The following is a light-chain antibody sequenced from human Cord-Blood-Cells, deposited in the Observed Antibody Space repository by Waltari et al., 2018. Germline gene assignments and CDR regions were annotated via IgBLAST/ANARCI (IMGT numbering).Light chain of an antibody. CDR2: AAS. CDR1: QSISSY. V-gene: IGKV1-39*01. Sequence: DIQMTQSPSSLSASVGARVTITCRASQSISSYLNWYHQKPGKAPKLLIYAASSLQSGVPSRFSGSGSGTDFTLTISSRQPEDFSTYYCQQSYSTPPTFGGGTKVEIK. CDR3: QQSYSTPPT. J-gene: IGKJ4*01.